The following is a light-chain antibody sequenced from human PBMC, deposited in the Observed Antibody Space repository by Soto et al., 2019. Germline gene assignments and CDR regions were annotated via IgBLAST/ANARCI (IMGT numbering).Light chain of an antibody. CDR2: GAS. V-gene: IGKV3-15*01. CDR1: QSVNIY. Sequence: EIVMTQSPATLSVSPGERATLSCRASQSVNIYLAWYQQKPGQAPRLLIYGASTRATGTPARFSGSGSGTEFTLTISSLQSEDYAVYFCQQYIRWPLTFGGGTKVDIK. J-gene: IGKJ4*01. CDR3: QQYIRWPLT.